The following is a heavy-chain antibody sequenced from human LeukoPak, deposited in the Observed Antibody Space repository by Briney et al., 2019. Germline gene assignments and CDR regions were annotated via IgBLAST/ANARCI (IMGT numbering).Heavy chain of an antibody. J-gene: IGHJ4*02. V-gene: IGHV3-7*03. CDR3: ASDYGGYDRFDY. CDR2: IKQDGSEK. Sequence: PVGSLRLSCAASGFTFSSYWMSWVRQAAGKGVEWVANIKQDGSEKYYVDSVKGRFTISRDNAKNSLYLQMNSLRAEDTAVYYCASDYGGYDRFDYWGQGTLVTVSS. CDR1: GFTFSSYW. D-gene: IGHD5-12*01.